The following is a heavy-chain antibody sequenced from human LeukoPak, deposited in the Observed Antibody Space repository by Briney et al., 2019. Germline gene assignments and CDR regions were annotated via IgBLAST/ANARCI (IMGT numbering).Heavy chain of an antibody. CDR2: TRNKANSYTT. V-gene: IGHV3-72*01. D-gene: IGHD1-20*01. CDR1: GFTFSDHY. J-gene: IGHJ6*03. Sequence: GGSLRLSCAASGFTFSDHYMDWVRQAPGKGLEWVGRTRNKANSYTTEYAASVKGRFTISRDDSKNSLYLQMNSLKTEDTAVYYCASERRGGITGTTPSYYYYMDVWGKGTTVTVSS. CDR3: ASERRGGITGTTPSYYYYMDV.